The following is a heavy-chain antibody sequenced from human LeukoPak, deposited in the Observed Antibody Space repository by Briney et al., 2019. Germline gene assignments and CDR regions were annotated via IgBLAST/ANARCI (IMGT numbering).Heavy chain of an antibody. CDR3: AREESWNYAPGEL. Sequence: PGGSLRLSCAASGFTFSTYWMSWVRQAPGKGLEWVANIKEDGSEKYYGDSVKGRFTISRDNAKNSLYLQMNSLRAEDTAVYYCAREESWNYAPGELWGQGTLVTVSS. J-gene: IGHJ4*02. CDR2: IKEDGSEK. D-gene: IGHD1-7*01. CDR1: GFTFSTYW. V-gene: IGHV3-7*01.